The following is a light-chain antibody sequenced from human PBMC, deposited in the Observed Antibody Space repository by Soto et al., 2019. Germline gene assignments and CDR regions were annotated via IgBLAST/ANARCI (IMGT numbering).Light chain of an antibody. CDR3: SAYTTSNTLI. CDR1: SSDVGGYYY. CDR2: EVN. J-gene: IGLJ1*01. Sequence: QSVLTQPASVSGSPGPSVTISCTGTSSDVGGYYYVSWSQQHPGTAPKLILYEVNNRPSGVSNRLSGSKSGNTASLIISGLQTEDEANYHCSAYTTSNTLIFGTGTKVTVL. V-gene: IGLV2-14*01.